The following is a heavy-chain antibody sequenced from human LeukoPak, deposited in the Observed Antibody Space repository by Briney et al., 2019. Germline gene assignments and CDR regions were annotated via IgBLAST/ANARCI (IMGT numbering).Heavy chain of an antibody. Sequence: GGSLRLSGAASGFTFSSYAMSWVRQAPGKGLEWVSAISGSGGSTYYADSVKGRFTISRDNSKNTLYLQMNSLRAEDTAVYYCAKDYGYYDSSGYYYAFDYWGQGTLVTVSS. J-gene: IGHJ4*02. D-gene: IGHD3-22*01. CDR2: ISGSGGST. CDR3: AKDYGYYDSSGYYYAFDY. V-gene: IGHV3-23*01. CDR1: GFTFSSYA.